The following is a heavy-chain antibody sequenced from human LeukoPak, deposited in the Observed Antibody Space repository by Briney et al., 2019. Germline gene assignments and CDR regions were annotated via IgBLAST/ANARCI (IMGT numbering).Heavy chain of an antibody. V-gene: IGHV1-69*05. CDR2: IIPIFGTA. Sequence: SSVKVSCKASGGTFSSYAISWVRQAPGQGLEWMGGIIPIFGTANYAQKFQGRVTITTDESTSTAYTELSSLRSEDTAVYYCARAIYDSSGYYYDVGYYFDYWGQGTLVTVSP. CDR1: GGTFSSYA. D-gene: IGHD3-22*01. CDR3: ARAIYDSSGYYYDVGYYFDY. J-gene: IGHJ4*02.